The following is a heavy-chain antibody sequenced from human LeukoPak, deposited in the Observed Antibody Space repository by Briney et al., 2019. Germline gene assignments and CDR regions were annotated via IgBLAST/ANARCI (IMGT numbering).Heavy chain of an antibody. CDR1: GGTFSSYA. CDR3: ARGPVRNYYDSSGSAFDI. D-gene: IGHD3-22*01. CDR2: IIPILGIA. J-gene: IGHJ3*02. Sequence: SVKVSCKASGGTFSSYAISWVRQAPGQGLEWMGRIIPILGIANYAQKFQGRVTITADKSTSTAYMELSSLRSEDTAVYYCARGPVRNYYDSSGSAFDIWGQGTMVTVS. V-gene: IGHV1-69*04.